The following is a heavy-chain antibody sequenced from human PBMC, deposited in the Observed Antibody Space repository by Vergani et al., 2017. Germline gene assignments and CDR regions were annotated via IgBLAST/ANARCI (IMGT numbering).Heavy chain of an antibody. Sequence: EVQLVPSGAEVKKPGESLKISCKGSGYSFTSYWIGWVRQMPGKGLVWMGIIYPGDSDTRYSPSFQGQVTISADKSISTAYLQWSSLKASDTAMYYCARQGYCSSTSCGFDYWGQGTLVTVSS. CDR1: GYSFTSYW. D-gene: IGHD2-2*01. CDR3: ARQGYCSSTSCGFDY. CDR2: IYPGDSDT. J-gene: IGHJ4*02. V-gene: IGHV5-51*01.